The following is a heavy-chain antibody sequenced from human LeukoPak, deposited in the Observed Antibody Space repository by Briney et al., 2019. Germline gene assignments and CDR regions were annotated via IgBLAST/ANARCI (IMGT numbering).Heavy chain of an antibody. D-gene: IGHD6-19*01. CDR1: GFTFSSYG. CDR3: AKPNSGDSGWYGADY. J-gene: IGHJ4*02. V-gene: IGHV3-23*01. Sequence: GGSLRLSCAASGFTFSSYGMSWVRQASRKGLEWDSAISGGGDITYYADSVKGRFTISRDNSKNTLYLQMNSLRAEDTAVYYCAKPNSGDSGWYGADYWGQGTLVTVSS. CDR2: ISGGGDIT.